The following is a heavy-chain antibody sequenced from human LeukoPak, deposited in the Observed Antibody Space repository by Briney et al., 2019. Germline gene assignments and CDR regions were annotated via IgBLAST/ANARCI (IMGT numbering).Heavy chain of an antibody. Sequence: PGGSLRLSCAASGFTFSSYSMNWVRQAPGKGLEWVSSISSSSSYIYYADSVKGRFTISRDNAKNSLYLQMNSLRAEDAAVYYCARADSSGYYYGGVDYFDYWGQGTLVTVSS. CDR2: ISSSSSYI. CDR1: GFTFSSYS. D-gene: IGHD3-22*01. CDR3: ARADSSGYYYGGVDYFDY. V-gene: IGHV3-21*01. J-gene: IGHJ4*02.